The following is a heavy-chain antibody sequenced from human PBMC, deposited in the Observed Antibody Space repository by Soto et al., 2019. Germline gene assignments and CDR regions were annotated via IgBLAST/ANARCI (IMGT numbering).Heavy chain of an antibody. CDR1: GYTFTSYY. CDR2: INPSGGST. D-gene: IGHD2-2*02. V-gene: IGHV1-46*01. Sequence: ASVKVSCKASGYTFTSYYMHWVRQAPGQGLEWMGIINPSGGSTSYAQKFQGRATMTRDTSTSTVYMGLSSLRSEDTAVYYCARGVSGYCSSTSCYTVFDYGGQGTLVTVS. CDR3: ARGVSGYCSSTSCYTVFDY. J-gene: IGHJ4*02.